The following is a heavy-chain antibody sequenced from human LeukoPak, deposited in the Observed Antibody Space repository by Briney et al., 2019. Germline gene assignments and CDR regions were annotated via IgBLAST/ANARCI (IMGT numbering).Heavy chain of an antibody. CDR2: ISDSGVNT. CDR1: GFNFGSYA. CDR3: AKSFSPGGSSFTFDI. V-gene: IGHV3-23*01. Sequence: GGSLRLSCAASGFNFGSYAMTWVRQGPGKGLEWVSSISDSGVNTYYADSVNGRSTISRDNSKNTLYLQMNSLRAEDTAVYYCAKSFSPGGSSFTFDIWGQGTLVTVSS. D-gene: IGHD3-10*01. J-gene: IGHJ3*02.